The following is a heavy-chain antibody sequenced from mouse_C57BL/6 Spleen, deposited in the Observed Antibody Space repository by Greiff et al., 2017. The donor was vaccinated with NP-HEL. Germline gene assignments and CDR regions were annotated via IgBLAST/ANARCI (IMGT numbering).Heavy chain of an antibody. V-gene: IGHV1-15*01. D-gene: IGHD2-4*01. CDR1: GYTFTDYE. CDR3: TRGDDYDHYFDY. J-gene: IGHJ2*01. CDR2: IDPETGGT. Sequence: QVHVKQSGAELVRPGASVTLSCKASGYTFTDYEMHWVKQTPVHGLEWIGAIDPETGGTAYNQKFKGKAILTADKSSSTAYMELRSLTSEDSAVYYCTRGDDYDHYFDYWGQGTTLTVSS.